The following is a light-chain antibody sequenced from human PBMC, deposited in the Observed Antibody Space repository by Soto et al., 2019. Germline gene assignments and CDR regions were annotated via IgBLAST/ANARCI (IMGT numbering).Light chain of an antibody. CDR2: GNS. CDR3: QSYDRSLSGSGV. Sequence: QSVLTQPPSVSGAPGQRVPISCTGSSSNIGAGYDVHWYQQLPGTAPKLLIYGNSNRPSGVPDRFSGSKSGTSASLAITGLQAEDEADYYCQSYDRSLSGSGVFGTGTKLTVL. V-gene: IGLV1-40*01. J-gene: IGLJ1*01. CDR1: SSNIGAGYD.